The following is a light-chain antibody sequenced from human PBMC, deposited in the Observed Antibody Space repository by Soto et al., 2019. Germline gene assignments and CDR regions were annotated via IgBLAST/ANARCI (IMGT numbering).Light chain of an antibody. CDR3: QQSYSTPFT. J-gene: IGKJ3*01. CDR2: AAS. CDR1: QTISSW. V-gene: IGKV1-39*01. Sequence: DLQMTQSPSTLSGSVGDRVTITCRASQTISSWLAWYQQKQGKAPKFLIYAASSLQSGVPSRFSGSGSGTDLTLTISSLQPEDFETYYCQQSYSTPFTFGPGTKVDIK.